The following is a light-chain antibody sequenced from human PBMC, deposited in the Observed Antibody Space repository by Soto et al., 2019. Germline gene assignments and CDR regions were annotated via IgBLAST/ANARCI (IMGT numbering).Light chain of an antibody. Sequence: EIVLTQSPATLSLSPGERATLSCRASQSVSSNLAWYQQKPGQAPRLLISETSNRATGIPGRFSGSGSGTDVTLTISSLEPEDFAVYYCQHHSNWLRTFGGGTKVDIK. J-gene: IGKJ4*01. CDR1: QSVSSN. V-gene: IGKV3-11*01. CDR3: QHHSNWLRT. CDR2: ETS.